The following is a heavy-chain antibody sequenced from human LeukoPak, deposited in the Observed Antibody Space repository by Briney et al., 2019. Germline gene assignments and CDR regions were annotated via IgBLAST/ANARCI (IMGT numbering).Heavy chain of an antibody. CDR3: ARVSSWGVYYYGMDV. D-gene: IGHD6-13*01. CDR1: GYTFTSYG. Sequence: EASVTVSCRASGYTFTSYGISGVRQAPGQGREGMGGISAYNGNTNYAQKLQGRVTMTTDTSTSTAYMELRSLRSDDTAVYYCARVSSWGVYYYGMDVWGQGTTVTVSS. V-gene: IGHV1-18*01. J-gene: IGHJ6*02. CDR2: ISAYNGNT.